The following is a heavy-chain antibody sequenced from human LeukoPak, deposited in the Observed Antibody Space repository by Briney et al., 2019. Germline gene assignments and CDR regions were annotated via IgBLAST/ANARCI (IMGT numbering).Heavy chain of an antibody. J-gene: IGHJ4*02. CDR2: ISAYNGNT. D-gene: IGHD2-2*01. CDR1: GYTFTSYG. CDR3: ARDWGRRIVVVPAATFDY. V-gene: IGHV1-18*01. Sequence: GASVKVSCKASGYTFTSYGISWVRQAPGQGLEWMGWISAYNGNTNYAQKLQGRVTMTTDTSTSTAYMELRSLRSDDTAVYYCARDWGRRIVVVPAATFDYWGQGTLVTVSS.